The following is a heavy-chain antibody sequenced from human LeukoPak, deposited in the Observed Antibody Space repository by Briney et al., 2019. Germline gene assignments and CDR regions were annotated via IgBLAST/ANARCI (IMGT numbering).Heavy chain of an antibody. V-gene: IGHV3-30-3*01. CDR2: ISYDGSNK. D-gene: IGHD6-19*01. J-gene: IGHJ4*02. Sequence: GGSLRLSCAASGFTFSSYAMHWVRQAPGKGLEWVAVISYDGSNKYYADSVKGRFTISRDNSKNTLYLQMNSLRAEDTAVYYCARGGNGWYSDYWGQGTLVTVSS. CDR1: GFTFSSYA. CDR3: ARGGNGWYSDY.